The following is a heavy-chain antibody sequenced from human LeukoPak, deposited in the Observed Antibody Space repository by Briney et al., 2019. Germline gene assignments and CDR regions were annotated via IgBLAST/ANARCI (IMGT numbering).Heavy chain of an antibody. V-gene: IGHV4-59*01. J-gene: IGHJ3*02. Sequence: SETLSLTCTVSGGSISSYYWSWIRQPPGKGLEWIGYIYYSGSTNYSPSLKSRVTISVDTSKNQFSLKLSSVTAADTAVYYCARDGATRGDAFDIWGQGTMVTVSS. CDR3: ARDGATRGDAFDI. CDR1: GGSISSYY. D-gene: IGHD1-26*01. CDR2: IYYSGST.